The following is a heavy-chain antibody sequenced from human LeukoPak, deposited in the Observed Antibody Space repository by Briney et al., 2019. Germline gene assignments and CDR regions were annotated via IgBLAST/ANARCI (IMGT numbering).Heavy chain of an antibody. V-gene: IGHV4-59*08. CDR2: IYYSGST. Sequence: PSETLSLTCTVSVGSISSYYWSWIRQPPGRGLEWIGYIYYSGSTNYNPSLKSRVTISVDTSKNQFSLKLSSVTAADTAVYYCARNILTGYTRHYYYYGMDVWGQGTTVTVSS. J-gene: IGHJ6*02. CDR3: ARNILTGYTRHYYYYGMDV. CDR1: VGSISSYY. D-gene: IGHD3-9*01.